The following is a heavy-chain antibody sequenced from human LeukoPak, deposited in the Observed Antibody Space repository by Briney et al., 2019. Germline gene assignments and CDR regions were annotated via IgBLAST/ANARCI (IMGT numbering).Heavy chain of an antibody. V-gene: IGHV4-59*01. J-gene: IGHJ5*02. CDR3: ARHRYYYDSSGYYYQP. CDR1: GASISSYY. CDR2: VYYSGST. Sequence: SETLSLTCTVSGASISSYYWSWIRQPPGKGLEWIGYVYYSGSTNYNPSLKSRVTISVDTSKNQFSLRLSSVTAADTAVYYCARHRYYYDSSGYYYQPWGQGTLVTVSS. D-gene: IGHD3-22*01.